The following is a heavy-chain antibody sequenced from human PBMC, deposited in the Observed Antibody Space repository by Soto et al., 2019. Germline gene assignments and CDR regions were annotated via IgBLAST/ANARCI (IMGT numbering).Heavy chain of an antibody. J-gene: IGHJ4*02. CDR1: GYYVRRYC. V-gene: IGHV5-10-1*01. D-gene: IGHD1-26*01. Sequence: PRACENLSGAASGYYVRRYCRSCERLMPGRGLEWLGKIDGVDSYTKYNPSFEGHVTMSLDESISTAYLQWSSLKASDTATYFFARHYYSTAASDYWGQRNVVIVAS. CDR3: ARHYYSTAASDY. CDR2: IDGVDSYT.